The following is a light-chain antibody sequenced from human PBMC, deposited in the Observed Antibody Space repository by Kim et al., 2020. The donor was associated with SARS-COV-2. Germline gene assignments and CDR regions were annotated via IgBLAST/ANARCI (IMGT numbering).Light chain of an antibody. CDR3: MQATQFPRT. V-gene: IGKV2-24*01. Sequence: DIVMTQTPLSSPVTLGQPASISCRSSESLVHGNGNTYLSWLQQRPGQPPRLLIYKISSRFSGVPDRFSGSGAGTYFTLTISRVDAEDVGVYYYMQATQFPRTVGQGTKL. CDR1: ESLVHGNGNTY. J-gene: IGKJ2*01. CDR2: KIS.